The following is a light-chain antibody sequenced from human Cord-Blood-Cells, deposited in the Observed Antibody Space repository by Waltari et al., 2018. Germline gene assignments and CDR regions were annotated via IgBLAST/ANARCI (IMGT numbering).Light chain of an antibody. V-gene: IGKV3-11*01. Sequence: EIVLTQSPATLSLSPGERATLSCRASQSVSSYLACYQQKHGQAPRLLIYDASSRATGIPARFSGSGSGTDFTLTISSLEPEDFAVYYCQQRSNWLLTFGGGTKVEIK. CDR1: QSVSSY. CDR2: DAS. CDR3: QQRSNWLLT. J-gene: IGKJ4*01.